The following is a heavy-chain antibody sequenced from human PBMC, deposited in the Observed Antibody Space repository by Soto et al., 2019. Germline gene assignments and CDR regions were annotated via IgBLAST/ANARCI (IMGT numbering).Heavy chain of an antibody. D-gene: IGHD3-3*01. J-gene: IGHJ6*02. V-gene: IGHV3-53*01. CDR1: GFTVSSNY. CDR2: IYSGGST. CDR3: ARDPINYDFWSSPDRTGGMDV. Sequence: PGGSLRLSCAASGFTVSSNYMSWVRQAPGKGLEWVSVIYSGGSTYYADSVKGRFTISRDNSKNTLYLQMNSLRAEDTAVYYCARDPINYDFWSSPDRTGGMDVWGQGTTVTVSS.